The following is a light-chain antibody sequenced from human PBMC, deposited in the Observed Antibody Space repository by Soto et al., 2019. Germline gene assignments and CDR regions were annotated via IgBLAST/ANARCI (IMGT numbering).Light chain of an antibody. J-gene: IGKJ3*01. Sequence: DIQMTQSPSSLSASVGDRISITCRTSENINNYLNWYQQKPGKAPKLLIYGASKLQSGVPSRFSGSGSRTDFTLTISSLQPEDFATYYCQQSYITPPFTFGPGTKVAVK. CDR1: ENINNY. V-gene: IGKV1-39*01. CDR2: GAS. CDR3: QQSYITPPFT.